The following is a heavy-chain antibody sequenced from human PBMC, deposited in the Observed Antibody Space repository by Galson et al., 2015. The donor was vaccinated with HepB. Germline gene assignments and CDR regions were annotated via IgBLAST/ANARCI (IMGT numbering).Heavy chain of an antibody. CDR2: IIPIFGTA. CDR3: ARGLQVGAFEY. CDR1: GGTFSTYS. V-gene: IGHV1-69*13. J-gene: IGHJ4*02. D-gene: IGHD3-16*01. Sequence: SVKVSCKASGGTFSTYSISWVRQAPGQGLEWMGGIIPIFGTANYAQKFQGRVTITADESTSTSYLELSTLRSEDSTIYYCARGLQVGAFEYWGQGTLVIVSS.